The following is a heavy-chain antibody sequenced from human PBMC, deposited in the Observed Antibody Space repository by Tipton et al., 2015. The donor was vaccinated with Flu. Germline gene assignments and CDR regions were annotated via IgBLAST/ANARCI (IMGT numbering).Heavy chain of an antibody. D-gene: IGHD6-19*01. V-gene: IGHV3-53*01. Sequence: VQLVQSGGGLIQPGGYLRLSCAASGFTVSSKYMTWVRQAPGKGLEWVSGVTGGGTTYDADSVKGRFTISRDISKNMVFLQMNRLRAEDTAVYYCTKVIPEAVAGLDYWGQGTLVTVS. CDR2: VTGGGTT. CDR3: TKVIPEAVAGLDY. J-gene: IGHJ4*02. CDR1: GFTVSSKY.